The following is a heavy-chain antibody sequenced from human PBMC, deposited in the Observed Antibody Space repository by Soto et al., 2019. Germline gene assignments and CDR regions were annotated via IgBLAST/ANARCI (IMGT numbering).Heavy chain of an antibody. CDR1: GYTXTRYD. Sequence: GAPRKGSRKGSGYTXTRYDINRGRKATRQGLEWMGWMNPNSGNTGYAQKFQGRVTMTRNTSISTAYMELSSLRSEDTAVYYCARGHDFWSGDDVFDIWGQGTMVTVS. CDR3: ARGHDFWSGDDVFDI. V-gene: IGHV1-8*01. D-gene: IGHD3-3*01. CDR2: MNPNSGNT. J-gene: IGHJ3*02.